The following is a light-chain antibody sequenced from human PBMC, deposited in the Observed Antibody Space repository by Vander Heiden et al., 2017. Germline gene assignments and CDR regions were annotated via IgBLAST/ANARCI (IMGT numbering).Light chain of an antibody. CDR1: QSLLHSNGYNY. V-gene: IGKV2-28*01. CDR3: MQALQTPRT. J-gene: IGKJ2*01. Sequence: DIVMTQSPLSLPVTPGETASISCRSSQSLLHSNGYNYLDWYLQKPGQSPQPLIHLGSYRASGVPDKVRCSGSGPDFTLKISRVEAEDVGVYYCMQALQTPRTFGQGTKLEIK. CDR2: LGS.